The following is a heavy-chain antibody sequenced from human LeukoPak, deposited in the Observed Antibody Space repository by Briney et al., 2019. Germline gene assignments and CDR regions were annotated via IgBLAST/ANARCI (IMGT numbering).Heavy chain of an antibody. CDR2: ITSRSEST. V-gene: IGHV3-23*01. D-gene: IGHD3-22*01. CDR1: GFTFSIYA. Sequence: GGSLRLSCAASGFTFSIYAMSWVRQAPGKGLQWVSSITSRSESTLYVDSVKGRFTITRDNSENTLYLQMHSLRAEDTAVYYCARDRPNYYGSDGHYYRRDGDYWGRGTLVSVSS. CDR3: ARDRPNYYGSDGHYYRRDGDY. J-gene: IGHJ4*02.